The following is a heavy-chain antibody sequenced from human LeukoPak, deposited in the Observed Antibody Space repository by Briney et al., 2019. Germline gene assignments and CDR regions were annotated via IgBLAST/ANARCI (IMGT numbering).Heavy chain of an antibody. CDR1: GFTFSGYW. CDR2: IKHDGSEE. V-gene: IGHV3-7*04. D-gene: IGHD3-16*01. CDR3: AREGTWDFDY. J-gene: IGHJ4*02. Sequence: PGGSLRLSCAASGFTFSGYWMSWARQAPGKGLEWVANIKHDGSEEYYVDSVKGRFTISRDNARNSLYLQMNSLRAEDTAVYYCAREGTWDFDYWGQGTLVTVSS.